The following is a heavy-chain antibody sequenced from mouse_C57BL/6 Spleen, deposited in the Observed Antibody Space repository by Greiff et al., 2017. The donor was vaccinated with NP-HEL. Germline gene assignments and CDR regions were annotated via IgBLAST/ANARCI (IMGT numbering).Heavy chain of an antibody. Sequence: QVQLQQSGAELVKPGASVKISCKASGYAFSSYWMNWVKQRPGKGLEWIGQIYPGDGDTNYNGKFKGKATLTADKSSSTTYMQLSSLTSEDSAVYFCLYDYDWYFDVWGTGTTVTVSS. CDR2: IYPGDGDT. CDR3: LYDYDWYFDV. J-gene: IGHJ1*03. CDR1: GYAFSSYW. D-gene: IGHD2-4*01. V-gene: IGHV1-80*01.